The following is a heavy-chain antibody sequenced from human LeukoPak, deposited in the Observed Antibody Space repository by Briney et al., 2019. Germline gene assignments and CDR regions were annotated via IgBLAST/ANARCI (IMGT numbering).Heavy chain of an antibody. Sequence: PSETLSLTCTVSGGSISTDASYWAWIRQPPGKGLEWIGSIYYSGSTYYSSSLKSRVTLSVDTSKNQFSLKMSFVTAADTAVFYCARLFSRGWEYHFGLDVWGQGTTVTVS. D-gene: IGHD6-19*01. CDR2: IYYSGST. CDR1: GGSISTDASY. J-gene: IGHJ6*02. V-gene: IGHV4-39*01. CDR3: ARLFSRGWEYHFGLDV.